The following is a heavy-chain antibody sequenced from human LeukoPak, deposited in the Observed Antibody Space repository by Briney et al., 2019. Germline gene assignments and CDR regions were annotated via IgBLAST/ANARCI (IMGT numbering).Heavy chain of an antibody. CDR3: ARGMPQGWVHWFDP. CDR1: GGSISSYY. D-gene: IGHD1-26*01. CDR2: IYYSGNT. V-gene: IGHV4-59*01. J-gene: IGHJ5*02. Sequence: SETLSLTCTVSGGSISSYYWSWIRQPPGKGLEWIGYIYYSGNTKYNPSLESRVTISVDTSKNQFSLKLRSVTAADTAIYYCARGMPQGWVHWFDPWGQGTLVTVSS.